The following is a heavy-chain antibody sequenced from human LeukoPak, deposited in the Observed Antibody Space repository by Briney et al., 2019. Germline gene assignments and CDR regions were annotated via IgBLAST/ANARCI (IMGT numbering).Heavy chain of an antibody. D-gene: IGHD3-9*01. CDR3: ARGDILTGYWFDP. CDR1: GGSFSGYY. J-gene: IGHJ5*02. CDR2: INHSGST. V-gene: IGHV4-34*01. Sequence: SETLSLTCAAYGGSFSGYYWSWIRQPPGKGLEWIGEINHSGSTNYNPSLKSRVTISVDTSKNQFSLKLSSVTAADTAVYYCARGDILTGYWFDPWGQGTLVTVSS.